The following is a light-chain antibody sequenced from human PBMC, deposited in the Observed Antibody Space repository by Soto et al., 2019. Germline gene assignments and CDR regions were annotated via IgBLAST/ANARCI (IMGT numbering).Light chain of an antibody. CDR3: QEYNNWPALT. CDR1: QSVSSN. Sequence: EIVMTQSPATLSVSPGERATLSCRANQSVSSNLAWYQQKPGQAPRLLISGASTRATGIPDRFSGSGSGTAFTLTISSLQPEDFAVYYCQEYNNWPALTFSGGTKVDIK. J-gene: IGKJ4*01. V-gene: IGKV3-15*01. CDR2: GAS.